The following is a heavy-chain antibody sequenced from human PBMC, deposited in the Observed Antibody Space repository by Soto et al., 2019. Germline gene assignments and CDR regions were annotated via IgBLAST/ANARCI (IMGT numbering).Heavy chain of an antibody. CDR2: IYHSGST. CDR3: ARFHTTGTTFDY. V-gene: IGHV4-30-2*01. D-gene: IGHD1-1*01. Sequence: SETLSLTCAVSGCSISSGGYSWSWIRQPPGKGLEWIGYIYHSGSTYHNPSLKSRVTISVDRSKNQFSLKLSSVTAADTAVYYCARFHTTGTTFDYWGQGTLVTVSS. CDR1: GCSISSGGYS. J-gene: IGHJ4*02.